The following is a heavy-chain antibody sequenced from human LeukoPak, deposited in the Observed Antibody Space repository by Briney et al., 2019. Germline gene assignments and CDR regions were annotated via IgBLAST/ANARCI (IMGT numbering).Heavy chain of an antibody. CDR1: GLTFSSYA. CDR3: TKGTIWLPFDY. CDR2: ICKSCGST. J-gene: IGHJ4*02. D-gene: IGHD5-18*01. Sequence: GESLRLSCAASGLTFSSYAMSWVRQAPGKRLEWVSAICKSCGSTYYADSVKGRFTISRDNYKNTLYLQMNSLRAEDTAVYYCTKGTIWLPFDYWGQGTLVTVSS. V-gene: IGHV3-23*01.